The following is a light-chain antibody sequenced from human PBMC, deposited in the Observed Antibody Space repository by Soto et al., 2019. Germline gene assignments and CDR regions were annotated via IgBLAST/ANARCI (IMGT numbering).Light chain of an antibody. Sequence: EIVMTQSPATLSVSPGERATLSCRASQSLSGNLAWYQQKPGQAPRLLISGASTRATDIPARFSGSGSGTEFTLTIDSLQSEDFAVYYCQQYNYWPSFGQGTKVEIK. CDR1: QSLSGN. CDR3: QQYNYWPS. J-gene: IGKJ1*01. CDR2: GAS. V-gene: IGKV3-15*01.